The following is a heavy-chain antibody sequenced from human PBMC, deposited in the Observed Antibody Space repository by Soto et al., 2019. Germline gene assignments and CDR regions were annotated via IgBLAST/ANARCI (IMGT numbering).Heavy chain of an antibody. D-gene: IGHD5-12*01. Sequence: QVQLVQSGAEVKKPGSSVKVSCKASGGTFSSYTISWVRQAPGQGLEWMGRIIPILGIANYAQKFQGRVKLTADKSTSTAYMELSSLRSEDTAVYSCARFRGSYGMDVWGQGTTVTVSS. CDR1: GGTFSSYT. CDR3: ARFRGSYGMDV. CDR2: IIPILGIA. J-gene: IGHJ6*02. V-gene: IGHV1-69*02.